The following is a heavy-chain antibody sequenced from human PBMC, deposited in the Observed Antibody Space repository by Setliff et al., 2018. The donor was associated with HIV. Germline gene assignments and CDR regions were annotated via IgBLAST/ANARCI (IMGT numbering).Heavy chain of an antibody. CDR3: ARENGDCSGGACYFMLDS. CDR1: GYSISSGYY. D-gene: IGHD2-15*01. J-gene: IGHJ4*02. CDR2: IYYSGTT. V-gene: IGHV4-61*01. Sequence: SETLSLTCAVSGYSISSGYYWAWIRQPPGKGLEWIGYIYYSGTTSYNPSLKSRVTISVDASNNQFSLELRSMTAADTAVYYCARENGDCSGGACYFMLDSWGQGTRVTVSS.